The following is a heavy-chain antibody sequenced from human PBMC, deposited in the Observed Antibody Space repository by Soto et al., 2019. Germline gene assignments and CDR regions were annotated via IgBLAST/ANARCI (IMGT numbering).Heavy chain of an antibody. CDR2: INPSGGST. V-gene: IGHV1-46*01. Sequence: ASVKVSCKASGYTFTSYYMHWVRHAPGQGLEWMGIINPSGGSTSYAQKFQGRVTMTRDTSTSTVYMELDSLRSDDTAVYFCARIPTSLPDFCGQGTLVPVAS. J-gene: IGHJ4*02. CDR3: ARIPTSLPDF. CDR1: GYTFTSYY. D-gene: IGHD3-16*02.